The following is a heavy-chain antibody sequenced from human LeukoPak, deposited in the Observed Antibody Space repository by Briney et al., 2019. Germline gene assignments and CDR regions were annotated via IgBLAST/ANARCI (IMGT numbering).Heavy chain of an antibody. Sequence: GGSLRLSCAASGFTFSSYAMSWVRQAPGKGLEWVSVISGSGGSTYYADSVKGRFTISRDNSKNTLYLQMNSLRAEDTAVYYCAKDHLKSYDSSGYYYDYWGQGTLVTVSS. D-gene: IGHD3-22*01. CDR3: AKDHLKSYDSSGYYYDY. J-gene: IGHJ4*02. CDR1: GFTFSSYA. CDR2: ISGSGGST. V-gene: IGHV3-23*01.